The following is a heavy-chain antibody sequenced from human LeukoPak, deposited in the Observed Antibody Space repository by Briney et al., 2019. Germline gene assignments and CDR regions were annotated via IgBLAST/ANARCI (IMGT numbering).Heavy chain of an antibody. D-gene: IGHD1-26*01. CDR3: ARSLGATPSVADS. CDR1: GFTFSSYW. J-gene: IGHJ5*01. V-gene: IGHV3-74*01. CDR2: INSDGGSP. Sequence: GGSLRLSCAASGFTFSSYWMHWVRQATGKGLVWVSRINSDGGSPLYADSVKGRLTISRDNAKNTLYLQMNSLRAEDTAVYYCARSLGATPSVADSWGQGTLVTVSS.